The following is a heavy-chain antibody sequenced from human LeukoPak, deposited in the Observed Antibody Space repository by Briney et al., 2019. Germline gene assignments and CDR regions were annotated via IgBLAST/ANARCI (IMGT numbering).Heavy chain of an antibody. D-gene: IGHD2-21*02. CDR2: INPNSGGI. J-gene: IGHJ3*02. Sequence: ASVKVSCKASGGTFSSYAISWVRQAPGQGLEWMGWINPNSGGINYAQKFQGRVTMTRDTSISTAYMELSRLRSDDTAVYYCAVNLAYCGGDCYPFDAFDIWGQGTMVTVSS. V-gene: IGHV1-2*02. CDR3: AVNLAYCGGDCYPFDAFDI. CDR1: GGTFSSYA.